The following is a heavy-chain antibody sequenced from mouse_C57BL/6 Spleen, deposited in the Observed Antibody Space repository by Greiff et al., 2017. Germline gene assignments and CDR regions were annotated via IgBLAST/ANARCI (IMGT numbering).Heavy chain of an antibody. CDR1: GYTFTSYW. Sequence: VQLQQPGAELVKPGASVKLSCKASGYTFTSYWMHWVKQRPGQGLEWIGMIHPNSGSTNYNEKFKSKATLTVDKSSSTAYMQLSSLTSEDSAVYYCARIYDGYYKAMDYWGQGTSVTVSS. D-gene: IGHD2-3*01. V-gene: IGHV1-64*01. J-gene: IGHJ4*01. CDR2: IHPNSGST. CDR3: ARIYDGYYKAMDY.